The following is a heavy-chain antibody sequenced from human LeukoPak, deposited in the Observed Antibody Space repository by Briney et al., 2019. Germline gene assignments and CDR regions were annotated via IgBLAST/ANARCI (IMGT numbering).Heavy chain of an antibody. D-gene: IGHD3-9*01. CDR1: GYTLTELS. CDR3: ATEITGRYFDRYYFDY. J-gene: IGHJ4*02. Sequence: ASVKVSCKVSGYTLTELSMHWVRQAPGKGLEWMGGFDPEDGETIYAQKFQGRVTMTEDTSTDTAYMELSSLRSEDTAVYYCATEITGRYFDRYYFDYWGQGTLVTVSS. V-gene: IGHV1-24*01. CDR2: FDPEDGET.